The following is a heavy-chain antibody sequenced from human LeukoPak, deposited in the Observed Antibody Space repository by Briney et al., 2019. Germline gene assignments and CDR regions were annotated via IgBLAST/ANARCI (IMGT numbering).Heavy chain of an antibody. CDR2: ISSSGSTI. D-gene: IGHD3-10*01. V-gene: IGHV3-48*04. CDR1: GFTFSSYW. Sequence: GGSLRLSCAASGFTFSSYWMSWVRQAPGKGLEWVSYISSSGSTIYYADSVKGRFTISRDNAKNSLYLQMNSLRAEDTAVYYCAKDGNYYGSLFDPWGQGTLVTISS. CDR3: AKDGNYYGSLFDP. J-gene: IGHJ5*02.